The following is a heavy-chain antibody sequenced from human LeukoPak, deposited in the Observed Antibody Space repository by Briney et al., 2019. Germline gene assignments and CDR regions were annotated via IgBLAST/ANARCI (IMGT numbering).Heavy chain of an antibody. V-gene: IGHV3-23*01. CDR1: GFIFSRYS. CDR2: ISGSGSGT. CDR3: AKDPFSSDWYGSFDY. D-gene: IGHD6-13*01. J-gene: IGHJ4*02. Sequence: GGSLRLSCAASGFIFSRYSMSWVRQAPGKGLEWVSAISGSGSGTYYAGSVKGRFTISRDNSKDTLDQQMNSLRAEDTAGYYCAKDPFSSDWYGSFDYWGQGTLVTVSS.